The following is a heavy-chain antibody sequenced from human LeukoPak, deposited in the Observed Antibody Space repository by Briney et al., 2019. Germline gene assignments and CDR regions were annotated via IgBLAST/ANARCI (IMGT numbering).Heavy chain of an antibody. V-gene: IGHV3-48*04. CDR1: GFRFSTSG. Sequence: GGSLRLSCVGSGFRFSTSGMHWVRQAPGKGLEWLSYISSSGTINYADSVKGRFTVSRDNAKNSLYLQMNSLRAEDTALYYCAKGQERESRLDSWGQGTLVTVSS. CDR3: AKGQERESRLDS. CDR2: ISSSGTI. J-gene: IGHJ4*02. D-gene: IGHD1-1*01.